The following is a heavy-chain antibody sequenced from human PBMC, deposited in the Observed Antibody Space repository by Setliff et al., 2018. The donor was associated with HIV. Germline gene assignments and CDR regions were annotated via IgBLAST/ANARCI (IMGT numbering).Heavy chain of an antibody. D-gene: IGHD3-9*01. CDR2: ISASATYI. J-gene: IGHJ5*02. Sequence: GESLKISCAASGFTFSNYSMNWVRQTPGKGLEWVSSISASATYIYYADSVKGRFTISRDNAENSLYLQMNSQRAEDTAVYYCARDNGRYFDRGWFDPWGQGALVTVSS. CDR3: ARDNGRYFDRGWFDP. V-gene: IGHV3-21*01. CDR1: GFTFSNYS.